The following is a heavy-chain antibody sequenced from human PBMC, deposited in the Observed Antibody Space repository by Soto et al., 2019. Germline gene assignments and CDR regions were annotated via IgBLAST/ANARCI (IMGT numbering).Heavy chain of an antibody. CDR2: INPNSGAA. V-gene: IGHV1-2*02. CDR3: ARPPTGYSGYDNDY. Sequence: GASVKVSCKASGYTFTGYYMHWVRQAPGQGLEWMGWINPNSGAANYAQKFQGRVTITADESTSTAYMELSSLRSEDTAVYYCARPPTGYSGYDNDYWGQGTLVTVSS. D-gene: IGHD5-12*01. CDR1: GYTFTGYY. J-gene: IGHJ4*02.